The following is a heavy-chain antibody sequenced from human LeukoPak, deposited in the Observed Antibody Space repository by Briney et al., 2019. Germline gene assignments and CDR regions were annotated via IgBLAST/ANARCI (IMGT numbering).Heavy chain of an antibody. J-gene: IGHJ4*02. CDR2: IKLDGSEK. Sequence: GGSLRLSCVASGFTFGKYWMSWVRQAPGKGLEWVANIKLDGSEKNYVDSVKGRFTISRDNTKNSLYLQMNSLRVEDTAVFYCARDQYDTWSRRGNFDSWGRGTLVIVSS. CDR1: GFTFGKYW. V-gene: IGHV3-7*03. CDR3: ARDQYDTWSRRGNFDS. D-gene: IGHD3-3*01.